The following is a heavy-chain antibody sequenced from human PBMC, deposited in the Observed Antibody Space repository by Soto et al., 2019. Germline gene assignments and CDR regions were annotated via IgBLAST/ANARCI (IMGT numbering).Heavy chain of an antibody. CDR3: ARRLYRLGYCSSTSCYGGRGYYYYGMDV. Sequence: GASVKVSCKASGGTFSSYAISWVRQAPGQGLEWMGGIIPIFGTANYAQKFQGRVTITADKSTSTAYMELSSLRSEDTAVYYCARRLYRLGYCSSTSCYGGRGYYYYGMDVWGQGXTVTVYS. CDR1: GGTFSSYA. D-gene: IGHD2-2*01. V-gene: IGHV1-69*06. J-gene: IGHJ6*02. CDR2: IIPIFGTA.